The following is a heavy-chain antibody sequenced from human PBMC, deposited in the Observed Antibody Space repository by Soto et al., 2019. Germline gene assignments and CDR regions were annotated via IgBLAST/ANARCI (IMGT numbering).Heavy chain of an antibody. D-gene: IGHD6-19*01. CDR1: GYTFTTYG. V-gene: IGHV1-18*01. CDR2: INAYNGNT. Sequence: QVQLVQSGAEVKKPGASVKVSCKASGYTFTTYGISWVRQAPGQGLEWMGWINAYNGNTNYVPRRXGXFTMTTATSTSTASLELWSLRSEATAVSYCARAPVAATDFAYWGQGTRVTVSS. J-gene: IGHJ4*02. CDR3: ARAPVAATDFAY.